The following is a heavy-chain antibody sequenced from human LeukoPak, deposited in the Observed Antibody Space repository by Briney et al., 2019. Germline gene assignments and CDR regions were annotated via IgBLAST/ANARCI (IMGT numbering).Heavy chain of an antibody. CDR3: AKRGVVIQVFLLGFHKEAYYFDS. D-gene: IGHD3-10*01. Sequence: GGSLRLSCALTVIALRNYGMSCVRQSPGQRVEWYAGISERGGTTNYGESVNGRFPISRHNPKNRLYLQLSSLRAEDTALYFCAKRGVVIQVFLLGFHKEAYYFDSWGQGALVTVSS. J-gene: IGHJ4*02. CDR2: ISERGGTT. CDR1: VIALRNYG. V-gene: IGHV3-23*01.